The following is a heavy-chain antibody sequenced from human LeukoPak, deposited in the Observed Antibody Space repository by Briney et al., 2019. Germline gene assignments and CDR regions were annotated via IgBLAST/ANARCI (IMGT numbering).Heavy chain of an antibody. CDR2: IKQDGSEK. CDR3: ARDPRGSGYSHFDS. V-gene: IGHV3-7*01. J-gene: IGHJ4*02. CDR1: GFSLGTYY. D-gene: IGHD5-18*01. Sequence: PGGSLRLSCAASGFSLGTYYMSWVRQAPGKGLEWVANIKQDGSEKHYVDSVKGRFTISRDNSKNSLYLQMSSLRAEDTAVYYCARDPRGSGYSHFDSWGQGTLVTVSS.